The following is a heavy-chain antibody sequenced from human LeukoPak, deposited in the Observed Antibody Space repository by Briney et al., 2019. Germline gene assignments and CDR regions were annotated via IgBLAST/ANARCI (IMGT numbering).Heavy chain of an antibody. J-gene: IGHJ5*02. D-gene: IGHD6-13*01. Sequence: ASVKISCKASGYTFTNYYLHWVRQAPGQGLEWMGWINPNGGNTNYAQKFQGRVTKTRDKSISTAYMKLSKMRSDDTAVYYCARLAAPPSWGQGTLVTVSS. CDR3: ARLAAPPS. CDR1: GYTFTNYY. CDR2: INPNGGNT. V-gene: IGHV1-2*02.